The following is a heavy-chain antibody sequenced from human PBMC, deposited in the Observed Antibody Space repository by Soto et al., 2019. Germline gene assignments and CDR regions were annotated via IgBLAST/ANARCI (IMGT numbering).Heavy chain of an antibody. CDR1: GGSFSGYY. Sequence: QVQLQQWGAGLLKPSETLSLTCAVYGGSFSGYYWSWIRQPPGKGLEWIGEINHSGSTNYNPSLKSRVTISVDTSKNQFSLKRSSVTAADTAVYYCARGRIVYDYVWGSYRHNWFDPWGQGTLVTVSS. V-gene: IGHV4-34*01. CDR2: INHSGST. J-gene: IGHJ5*02. D-gene: IGHD3-16*02. CDR3: ARGRIVYDYVWGSYRHNWFDP.